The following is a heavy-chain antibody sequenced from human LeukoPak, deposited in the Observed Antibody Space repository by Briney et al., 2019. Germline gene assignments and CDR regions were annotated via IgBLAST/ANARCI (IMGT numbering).Heavy chain of an antibody. CDR2: INSDGINT. Sequence: GGSLRLSCAASGFTFSNYWMHWVRQAPGKGLVWVSRINSDGINTSYADSVKGRFTISRDNAKNTLNLQMNSLRAEDTAVYYCARAGSGRSPDWFDPWGQGTLVTVSS. J-gene: IGHJ5*02. D-gene: IGHD1-26*01. CDR1: GFTFSNYW. V-gene: IGHV3-74*01. CDR3: ARAGSGRSPDWFDP.